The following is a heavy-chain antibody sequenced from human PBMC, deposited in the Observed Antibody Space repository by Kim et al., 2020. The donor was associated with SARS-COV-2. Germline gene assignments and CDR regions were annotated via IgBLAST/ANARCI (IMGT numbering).Heavy chain of an antibody. V-gene: IGHV1-18*01. Sequence: ASVKVSCKASGYTFTSYGISWVRQAPGQGLEWMGWISAYNGNTNYAQKLQGRVTMTTDTSTSTAYMELRSLRSDDTAVYYCARDWVLDSSSWYLRGDYYYGMDVWGQGTTVTVSS. CDR1: GYTFTSYG. D-gene: IGHD6-13*01. CDR3: ARDWVLDSSSWYLRGDYYYGMDV. CDR2: ISAYNGNT. J-gene: IGHJ6*02.